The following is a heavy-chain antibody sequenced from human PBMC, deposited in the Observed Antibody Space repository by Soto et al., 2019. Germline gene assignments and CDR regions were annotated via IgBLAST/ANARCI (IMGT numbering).Heavy chain of an antibody. V-gene: IGHV1-3*01. CDR2: INAGNGNT. CDR1: GYTFTSYA. J-gene: IGHJ4*02. D-gene: IGHD6-13*01. Sequence: QVQLVQSGAEVKKPGASVKVSCKASGYTFTSYAMHWVRQARGQRLEWMGWINAGNGNTKYPQKFQGRVTITRDTSASTAYMELSSLRSEDTAVYYCAVLTPVAAGTPNWVQGTLVTVSS. CDR3: AVLTPVAAGTPN.